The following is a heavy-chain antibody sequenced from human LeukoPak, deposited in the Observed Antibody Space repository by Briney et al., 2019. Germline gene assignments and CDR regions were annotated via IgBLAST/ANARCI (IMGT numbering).Heavy chain of an antibody. CDR2: IYYSGNT. J-gene: IGHJ6*02. V-gene: IGHV4-59*01. D-gene: IGHD5-12*01. CDR3: ARDYDTYYYYGMDV. CDR1: GGSISGDH. Sequence: PSETLSLTCTVSGGSISGDHWDWIRQPPGKGLEWIGNIYYSGNTNYNPSLKSRVTISVDTSRNQFSLKLSSVTAADTAVYYCARDYDTYYYYGMDVWGQGTTVTVSS.